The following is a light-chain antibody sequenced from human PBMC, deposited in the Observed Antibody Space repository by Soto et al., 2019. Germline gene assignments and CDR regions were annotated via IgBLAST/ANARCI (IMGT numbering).Light chain of an antibody. J-gene: IGLJ2*01. V-gene: IGLV2-14*01. Sequence: QSVLTQPASVSASPGQSITISCTGTSSDVGAYNYVSWYQQHPGKAPKLMIYDVSNRPSGVSNRFSGSKSGNTASLTISGLQAEDEADYYCTSYTTTPTRVVFGTGTKLTVL. CDR3: TSYTTTPTRVV. CDR2: DVS. CDR1: SSDVGAYNY.